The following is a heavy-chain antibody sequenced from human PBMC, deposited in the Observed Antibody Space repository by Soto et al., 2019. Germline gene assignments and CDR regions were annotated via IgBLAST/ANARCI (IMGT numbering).Heavy chain of an antibody. CDR2: IYHSGST. CDR3: AYAGTVTGGGNWFDP. CDR1: GYSISSGYY. J-gene: IGHJ5*02. V-gene: IGHV4-38-2*01. D-gene: IGHD4-17*01. Sequence: PSETLSLTCAVSGYSISSGYYWGWIRQPPGKGLEWIGSIYHSGSTYYNPSLKSRVTISVDTSKNQFSLKLSSVTAADTAVYYCAYAGTVTGGGNWFDPWGQGTLVTVSS.